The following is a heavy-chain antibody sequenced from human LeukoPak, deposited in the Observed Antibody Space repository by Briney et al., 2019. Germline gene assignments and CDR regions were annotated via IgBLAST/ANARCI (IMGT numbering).Heavy chain of an antibody. D-gene: IGHD6-19*01. J-gene: IGHJ4*02. CDR2: FCYSGNT. V-gene: IGHV4-39*02. CDR3: TKDYSGWSRDY. Sequence: SETLSLTCTVSGDSISNSAYCWGWIRQPPGKGLEWIGSFCYSGNTYYNPSLKSRVTLSVDTSENQFSLELSSMTAADTAAYYCTKDYSGWSRDYWGQGTLVTVSS. CDR1: GDSISNSAYC.